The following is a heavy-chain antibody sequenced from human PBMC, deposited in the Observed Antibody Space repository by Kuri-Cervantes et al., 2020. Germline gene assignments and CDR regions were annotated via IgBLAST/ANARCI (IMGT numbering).Heavy chain of an antibody. V-gene: IGHV4-61*01. CDR2: IYYSGST. Sequence: GSLRLSCTVSGGSVSSGSYYWSWIRQPPGKGLEWIGYIYYSGSTNYNPSLKSRVTISVDTSKNQFSLKLSSVTAADTAVYYCARGPWYYPEEGTFDYWGQGTLVTVSS. CDR3: ARGPWYYPEEGTFDY. D-gene: IGHD3-16*01. CDR1: GGSVSSGSYY. J-gene: IGHJ4*02.